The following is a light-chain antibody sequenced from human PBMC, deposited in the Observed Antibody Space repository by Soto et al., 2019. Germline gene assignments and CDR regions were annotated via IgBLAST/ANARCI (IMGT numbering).Light chain of an antibody. CDR2: EVS. J-gene: IGLJ1*01. CDR3: SSYTSSNTLV. Sequence: QSALTQPASVTGSPGQSITISCSGTSEDVGGYNYVSWYQHHPAKGPKLMMYEVSNRPSGLSDRFSGSKSGNTASLTIYGLQAEDEADYYCSSYTSSNTLVFGSGTKLTVL. V-gene: IGLV2-14*01. CDR1: SEDVGGYNY.